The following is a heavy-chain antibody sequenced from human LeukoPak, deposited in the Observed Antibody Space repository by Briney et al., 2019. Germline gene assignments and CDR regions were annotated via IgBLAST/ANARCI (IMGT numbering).Heavy chain of an antibody. D-gene: IGHD3-22*01. Sequence: SETLSLTCAVYGGSFSGYYWSWIRQPPGKGLEWIGEINHSGNTNSNPSLKSRVTMSVDTSKNQFSLKLSSLTAADTAMYYCARTDYNDSSGYLWNWFDPWGQGTLVTVSS. V-gene: IGHV4-34*01. CDR2: INHSGNT. CDR3: ARTDYNDSSGYLWNWFDP. CDR1: GGSFSGYY. J-gene: IGHJ5*02.